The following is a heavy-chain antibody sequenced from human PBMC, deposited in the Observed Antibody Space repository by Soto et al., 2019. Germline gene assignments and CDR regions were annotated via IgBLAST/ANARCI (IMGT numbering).Heavy chain of an antibody. V-gene: IGHV3-23*01. D-gene: IGHD3-3*01. CDR3: ARGDLYYDFWSGYYTKYYYGMDV. Sequence: GGSLRLSCAASGFTFSSYAMSWVRQAPGKGLEWVSAISGSGGSTYYADSVKGRFTISRDNSKNTLYLQMNSLRAEDTAVYYCARGDLYYDFWSGYYTKYYYGMDVWGQGTTVTVSS. CDR2: ISGSGGST. CDR1: GFTFSSYA. J-gene: IGHJ6*02.